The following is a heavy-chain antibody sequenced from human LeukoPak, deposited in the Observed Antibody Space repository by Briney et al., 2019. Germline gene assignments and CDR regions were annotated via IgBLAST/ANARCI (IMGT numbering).Heavy chain of an antibody. Sequence: PGGPLRLSCAASGFTFSTYAMSWVRQAPGRGLEWVSAISAGGGGTYYADSVKGRFTISRDNSKNTLYLQLNSLRAEDTAVYFCAIQDVPAASFDSWGQGTLVTVSS. CDR2: ISAGGGGT. D-gene: IGHD2-2*01. J-gene: IGHJ4*02. V-gene: IGHV3-23*01. CDR3: AIQDVPAASFDS. CDR1: GFTFSTYA.